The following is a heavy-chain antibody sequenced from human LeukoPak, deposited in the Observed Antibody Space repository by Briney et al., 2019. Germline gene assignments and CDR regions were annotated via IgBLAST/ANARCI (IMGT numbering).Heavy chain of an antibody. J-gene: IGHJ4*02. CDR2: INPNSGGT. V-gene: IGHV1-2*02. Sequence: ASVKVSCKASGYTFTGYYMHWVRQAPGQGLEWMGCINPNSGGTNYAQKFQGRVTMTRDTSISTAYMELSRLRSDDTAVYYCARVLYYYDSSGYYYDYWGQGTLVTVSS. CDR1: GYTFTGYY. D-gene: IGHD3-22*01. CDR3: ARVLYYYDSSGYYYDY.